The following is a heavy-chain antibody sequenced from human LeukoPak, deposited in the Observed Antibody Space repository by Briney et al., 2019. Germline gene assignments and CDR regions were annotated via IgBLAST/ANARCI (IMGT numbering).Heavy chain of an antibody. CDR2: FSGGDGST. V-gene: IGHV3-23*01. J-gene: IGHJ4*02. CDR1: GFAFSSNA. D-gene: IGHD2-2*02. Sequence: PEESLMLSCAASGFAFSSNAMSCVRQAPEKGLEWVSGFSGGDGSTSYADSVKGRFTISRDNSKNTLYLQMNSLRAEDTAVYYCAKGKVVPATIYYYWGQGTLVTVSS. CDR3: AKGKVVPATIYYY.